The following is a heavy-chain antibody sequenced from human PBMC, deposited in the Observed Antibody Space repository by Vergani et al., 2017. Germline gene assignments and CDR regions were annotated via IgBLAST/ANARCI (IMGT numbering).Heavy chain of an antibody. CDR3: GGDMLGIAIGYY. J-gene: IGHJ4*02. D-gene: IGHD3-10*02. CDR2: ISSSGSTI. V-gene: IGHV3-48*03. Sequence: EVQLVESGGGLVQPGGSLRLSCAASGFTFSSYEMNWVRQAPGKGLEWVSYISSSGSTIYYADSVKGRFTISRDNAKNSLYLQMNSLRAEDTAVYYCGGDMLGIAIGYYGGQGTLVTVSS. CDR1: GFTFSSYE.